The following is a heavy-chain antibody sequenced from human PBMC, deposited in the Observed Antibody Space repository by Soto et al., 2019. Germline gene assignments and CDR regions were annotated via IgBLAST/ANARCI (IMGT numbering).Heavy chain of an antibody. Sequence: GGSLRLSCAASGFTFDDYAMHWVRQAPGKGLEWVSGSSWNSGSIGYADSVKGRFTISRDNAKNSLYLQMNSLRAEDTAVYYCAKPFGGGVASGTSCYLLRVWGRGTRVTVSS. V-gene: IGHV3-9*01. J-gene: IGHJ6*02. CDR1: GFTFDDYA. CDR3: AKPFGGGVASGTSCYLLRV. D-gene: IGHD2-2*01. CDR2: SSWNSGSI.